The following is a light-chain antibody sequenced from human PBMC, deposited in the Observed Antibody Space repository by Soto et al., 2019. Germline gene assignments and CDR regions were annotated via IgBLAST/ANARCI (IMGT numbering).Light chain of an antibody. CDR2: DVS. CDR3: RSYTSSSTWV. CDR1: SSDVGGYNY. V-gene: IGLV2-14*01. Sequence: QSALTQPASVSGSPGQSITISCTGTSSDVGGYNYVSWYQQHPGKAPKLMIYDVSNRPSGVSNRFSGSKSGNTASPTISGLRAEDEADYYCRSYTSSSTWVFGGGTQLTVL. J-gene: IGLJ3*02.